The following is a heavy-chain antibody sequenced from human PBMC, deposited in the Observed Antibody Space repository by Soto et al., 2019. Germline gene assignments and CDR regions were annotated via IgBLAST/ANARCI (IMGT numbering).Heavy chain of an antibody. CDR1: GGSISSGDYY. Sequence: QVQLQESGPGLVKPSQTLSLTCTVSGGSISSGDYYWSWIRQPPGKGLEWIGYIYYSGSNYYNPSLESRVTISVDTSKNQFSLKLSSVTAADTSVYYCARDGVVITTTPFAIWGQGTMVTVSS. V-gene: IGHV4-30-4*01. J-gene: IGHJ3*02. D-gene: IGHD3-22*01. CDR2: IYYSGSN. CDR3: ARDGVVITTTPFAI.